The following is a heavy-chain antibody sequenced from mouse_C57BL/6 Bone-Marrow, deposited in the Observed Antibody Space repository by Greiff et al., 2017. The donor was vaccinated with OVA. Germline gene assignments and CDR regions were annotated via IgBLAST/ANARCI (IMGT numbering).Heavy chain of an antibody. CDR1: GYTFTSYG. Sequence: VQLQQSGAELARPGASVKLSCKASGYTFTSYGISWVKQSTGQGLEWIGEIYPRSGNTYYNEKFKGKATLTADKSSSTAYMELRSLTSEDSAVYFCARSLDSSEFAYWGQGTLVTVSA. J-gene: IGHJ3*01. D-gene: IGHD3-2*02. CDR2: IYPRSGNT. V-gene: IGHV1-81*01. CDR3: ARSLDSSEFAY.